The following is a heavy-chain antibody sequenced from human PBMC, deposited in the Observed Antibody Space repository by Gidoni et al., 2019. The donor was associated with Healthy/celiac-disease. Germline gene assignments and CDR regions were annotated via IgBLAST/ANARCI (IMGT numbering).Heavy chain of an antibody. V-gene: IGHV3-48*04. Sequence: EVQLVESGGGLVQPGGSLRLSCSASGFTFSSYRMNWVRQAPGKGLEWVSYISSSSSTIYYADSVKGRFTISRDNAKNSLYLQMNSLRAEDTAVYYCARDRVPSPDYDFWSGYYSTYWYFDLWGRGTLVTVSS. CDR2: ISSSSSTI. CDR3: ARDRVPSPDYDFWSGYYSTYWYFDL. J-gene: IGHJ2*01. D-gene: IGHD3-3*01. CDR1: GFTFSSYR.